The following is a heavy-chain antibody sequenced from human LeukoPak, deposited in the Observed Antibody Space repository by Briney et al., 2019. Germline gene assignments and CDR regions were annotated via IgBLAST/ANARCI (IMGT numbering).Heavy chain of an antibody. CDR3: ARESWATDY. Sequence: GGSLRLSCAASGFTFSSYEMNWVRQAPGKGLEWVSYISSSGSTIYYADSVKGRFTISRDNVENSLYLQMSSLRAEDTAVYYCARESWATDYWGQGTLVTVSS. CDR1: GFTFSSYE. V-gene: IGHV3-48*03. J-gene: IGHJ4*02. D-gene: IGHD3-10*01. CDR2: ISSSGSTI.